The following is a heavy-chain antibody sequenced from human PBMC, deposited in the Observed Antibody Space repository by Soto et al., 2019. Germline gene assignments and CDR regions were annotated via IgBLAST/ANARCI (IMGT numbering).Heavy chain of an antibody. Sequence: QVQLVQSGAEVKKPGSSVKVSCRASGGRFSNYAINWVRQAPGQGLEWMGGIIPIFGTAHYAQKSQGRVTXTXGEATSTAYMELSSLRSEDTAVYYGAIGSRSWYFDYWGQGTLVSVSS. J-gene: IGHJ4*02. CDR1: GGRFSNYA. D-gene: IGHD6-13*01. V-gene: IGHV1-69*12. CDR3: AIGSRSWYFDY. CDR2: IIPIFGTA.